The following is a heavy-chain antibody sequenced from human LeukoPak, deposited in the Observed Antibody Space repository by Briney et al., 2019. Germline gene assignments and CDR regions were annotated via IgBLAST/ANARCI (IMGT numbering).Heavy chain of an antibody. CDR3: ARGDYSSGYYCYFDY. Sequence: SETLSLTCTVSGGSISSYYWSWLRQPPGKGLEWIGYIYYSGSTNYNPSLKSRVTISVDTSKNQFSLKLNSVTAADTAVYYCARGDYSSGYYCYFDYWGQGTLVTVSS. D-gene: IGHD3-22*01. CDR2: IYYSGST. J-gene: IGHJ4*02. CDR1: GGSISSYY. V-gene: IGHV4-59*01.